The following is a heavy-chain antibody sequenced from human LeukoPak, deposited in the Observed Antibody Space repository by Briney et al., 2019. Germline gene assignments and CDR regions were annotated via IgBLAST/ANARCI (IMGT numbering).Heavy chain of an antibody. V-gene: IGHV3-13*01. CDR3: ARAHVGAGLAFDV. J-gene: IGHJ3*01. Sequence: PGGSLRLSRVGSGFTFSGYDMHWLHQATGKGLEWVSGIGIPGDTYFPGSVKGRFTISRENTKNSFYLQMNSLRAEDTAVYYCARAHVGAGLAFDVWGRGTMVTVSS. CDR2: IGIPGDT. CDR1: GFTFSGYD. D-gene: IGHD1-26*01.